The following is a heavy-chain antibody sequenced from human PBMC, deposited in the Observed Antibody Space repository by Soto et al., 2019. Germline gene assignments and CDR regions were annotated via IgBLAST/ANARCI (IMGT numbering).Heavy chain of an antibody. V-gene: IGHV1-69*01. CDR3: ARVSILWFGECADWGENYGMDV. D-gene: IGHD3-10*01. CDR2: IIPIFGTA. J-gene: IGHJ6*02. Sequence: QVQLVQSGAEVKKPGSSVKVSCKASGGTFSSYAISWVRQAPGQGLEWMGGIIPIFGTANYAQKFQGRVTITEDESTSTAYMELSSLRSEDTAVYYCARVSILWFGECADWGENYGMDVWGQGTTVTVSS. CDR1: GGTFSSYA.